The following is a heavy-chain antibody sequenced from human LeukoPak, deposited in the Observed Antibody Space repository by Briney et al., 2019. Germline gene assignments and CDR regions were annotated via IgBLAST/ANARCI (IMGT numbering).Heavy chain of an antibody. Sequence: GGSLRLSCAVSGFTFSSYSMNWVRQAPGKGLEWVSSISSSSGYIYYADSVKGRFTIARDNAENSLYLQMSSLRAEDTAVYYCVRGDSRTFWGQGTLLTVS. J-gene: IGHJ4*02. CDR2: ISSSSGYI. CDR1: GFTFSSYS. D-gene: IGHD2-2*01. V-gene: IGHV3-21*01. CDR3: VRGDSRTF.